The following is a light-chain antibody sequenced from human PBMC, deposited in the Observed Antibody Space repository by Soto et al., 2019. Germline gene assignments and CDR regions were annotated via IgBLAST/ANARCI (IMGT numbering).Light chain of an antibody. CDR1: QSISIY. CDR3: QQYYTTPT. V-gene: IGKV1-39*01. CDR2: TAS. Sequence: DIQMTQSPSSLSASVGDRVTITCRASQSISIYLNWYQQKPGKAPNLLIYTASSLQSGVPSRFSGSGSGTDFTLTISSPQPEDFATYSCQQYYTTPTFGQGTKLEIK. J-gene: IGKJ2*01.